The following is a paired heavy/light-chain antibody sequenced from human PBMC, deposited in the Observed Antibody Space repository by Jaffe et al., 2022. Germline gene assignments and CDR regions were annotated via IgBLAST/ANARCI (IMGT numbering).Heavy chain of an antibody. D-gene: IGHD2-2*01. V-gene: IGHV3-30*02. CDR3: AKESVKGQYQLPAGYYYYYMDV. CDR1: GFTFSSYG. J-gene: IGHJ6*03. Sequence: QVQLVESGGGVVQPGGSLRLSCAASGFTFSSYGMHWVRQAPGKGLEWVAFIRYDGSNKYYADSVKGRFTISRDNSKNTLYLQMNSLRAEDTAVYYCAKESVKGQYQLPAGYYYYYMDVWGKGTTVTVSS. CDR2: IRYDGSNK.
Light chain of an antibody. Sequence: EIVLTQSPGTLSLSPGERATLSCRASQSVSSSYLAWYQQKPGQAPRLLIYGASSRATGIPDRFSGSGSGTDFTLTISRLEPEDFAVYYCQQYGSSLIFGGGTKVEIK. CDR1: QSVSSSY. V-gene: IGKV3-20*01. J-gene: IGKJ4*01. CDR3: QQYGSSLI. CDR2: GAS.